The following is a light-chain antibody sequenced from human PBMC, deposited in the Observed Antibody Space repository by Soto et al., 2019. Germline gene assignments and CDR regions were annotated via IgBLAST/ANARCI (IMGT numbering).Light chain of an antibody. CDR3: CSYAGSNNYV. CDR2: EVS. CDR1: SSDVGGYNY. Sequence: QSALTQPPSASGSPGQSVTISCTGTSSDVGGYNYVSWYQQHPGKAPKLMISEVSKRTSGVPDRFSGSKSGNTASLTVSGLQAEDEADYYCCSYAGSNNYVFGPGTKLTVL. J-gene: IGLJ1*01. V-gene: IGLV2-8*01.